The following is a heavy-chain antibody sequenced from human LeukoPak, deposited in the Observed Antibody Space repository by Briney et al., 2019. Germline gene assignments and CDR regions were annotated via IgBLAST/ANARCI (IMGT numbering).Heavy chain of an antibody. D-gene: IGHD3-9*01. J-gene: IGHJ3*02. V-gene: IGHV4-39*07. CDR1: GGSITNNSFY. CDR2: IFYTGRA. Sequence: SETLSLTCTVSGGSITNNSFYWGWIRQPPGKGLEWVGHIFYTGRAYYNPSLKSRVTISVDTSKNQFSLKLSSVTAADTAVYYCARSAALRYFDWLLPNDAFDIWGQGTMVTVSS. CDR3: ARSAALRYFDWLLPNDAFDI.